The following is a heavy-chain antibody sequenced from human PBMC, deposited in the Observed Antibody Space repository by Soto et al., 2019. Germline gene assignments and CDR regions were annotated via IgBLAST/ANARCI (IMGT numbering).Heavy chain of an antibody. Sequence: LKNSCRGAEYTFTTYWIRWVRQMPGKGLEWMGIIYPGDSDTRYSPSFQGQVTISADKSISTAYLQWSSLKASDTAIYYCARHGTNSYFYYGMDVWGQGTTVTVSS. CDR3: ARHGTNSYFYYGMDV. CDR1: EYTFTTYW. CDR2: IYPGDSDT. V-gene: IGHV5-51*01. J-gene: IGHJ6*02. D-gene: IGHD2-8*01.